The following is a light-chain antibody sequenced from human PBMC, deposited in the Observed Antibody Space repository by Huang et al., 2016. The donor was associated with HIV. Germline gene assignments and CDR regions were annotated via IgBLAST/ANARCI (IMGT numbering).Light chain of an antibody. Sequence: EIVLTQSPGTLSLSPGERATLSCRASQRVSSSYLAWYQQKPGQAPRLLISGASSRATGIPDRFSGSGSGTDFTLTISRLEPEDFAVYYCQQYGSSPLSFGPGTKVDIK. CDR1: QRVSSSY. J-gene: IGKJ3*01. CDR3: QQYGSSPLS. V-gene: IGKV3-20*01. CDR2: GAS.